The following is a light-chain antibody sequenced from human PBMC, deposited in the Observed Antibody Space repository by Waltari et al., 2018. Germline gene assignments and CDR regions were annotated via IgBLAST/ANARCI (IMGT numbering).Light chain of an antibody. J-gene: IGLJ3*02. Sequence: QSALTQPASVSGSPGQSITISCTGTSSDVGAYNYVSWYQQHPDKAPKPTFSEVNNRPSGVSNRFAGSKSGNTASLTISGLQAEDEADYYCSSPTSSSTLVFGGGTKLTVL. CDR2: EVN. V-gene: IGLV2-14*01. CDR1: SSDVGAYNY. CDR3: SSPTSSSTLV.